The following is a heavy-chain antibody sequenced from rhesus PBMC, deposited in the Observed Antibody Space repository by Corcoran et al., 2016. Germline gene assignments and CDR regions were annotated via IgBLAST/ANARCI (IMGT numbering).Heavy chain of an antibody. V-gene: IGHV4-80*01. CDR1: GASLSNYW. CDR3: ARDCSSYLNDY. J-gene: IGHJ4*01. Sequence: QVQLQESGPGLVKPSETLSLTCAVSGASLSNYWWSWIRQSPGKGLEWIAEINGDGDKAYNSPALRSRVTIARDAAKKQFSLKLTSVTAADTAVYYCARDCSSYLNDYWGQGVLVTVSS. D-gene: IGHD2-15*01. CDR2: INGDGDKA.